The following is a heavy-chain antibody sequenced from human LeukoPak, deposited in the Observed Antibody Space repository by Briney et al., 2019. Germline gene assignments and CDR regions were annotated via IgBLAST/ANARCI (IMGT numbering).Heavy chain of an antibody. D-gene: IGHD4-17*01. CDR2: ISYSGST. Sequence: SETLSLTCTVSGGSISSYYWSWIRQPPGKGLEWIGYISYSGSTNYNPSLKSRATISVDTSKNQFSLKLSSVTAADTAVYYCARHYYGDYEGWFDPWGQGTLVTVSS. J-gene: IGHJ5*02. CDR1: GGSISSYY. CDR3: ARHYYGDYEGWFDP. V-gene: IGHV4-59*08.